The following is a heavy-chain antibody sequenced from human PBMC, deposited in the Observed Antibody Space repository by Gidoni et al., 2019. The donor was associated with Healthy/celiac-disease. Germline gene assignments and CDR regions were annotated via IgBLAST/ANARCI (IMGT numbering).Heavy chain of an antibody. CDR2: IRSKANSYAT. J-gene: IGHJ4*02. V-gene: IGHV3-73*01. Sequence: ASVKGLEWVGRIRSKANSYATAYAASVKGRFTISRDDSKNTAYLQMNSLKTEDTAVYYCTGSRYDYWGQGTLVTVSS. D-gene: IGHD3-10*01. CDR3: TGSRYDY.